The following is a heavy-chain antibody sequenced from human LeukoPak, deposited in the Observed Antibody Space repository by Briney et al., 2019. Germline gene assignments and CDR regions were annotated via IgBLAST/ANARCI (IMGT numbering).Heavy chain of an antibody. Sequence: PSETLSLTCTVSGGSISSYYWSWIRQPAGKGLEWIGYIYYSGSTNYNPSLKSRVTISVDTSKNQFSLKLSSVTAADTAVYYCARGDHYCSGGSCYGRWFDPWGQGTLVTVSS. CDR1: GGSISSYY. CDR2: IYYSGST. V-gene: IGHV4-59*01. CDR3: ARGDHYCSGGSCYGRWFDP. D-gene: IGHD2-15*01. J-gene: IGHJ5*02.